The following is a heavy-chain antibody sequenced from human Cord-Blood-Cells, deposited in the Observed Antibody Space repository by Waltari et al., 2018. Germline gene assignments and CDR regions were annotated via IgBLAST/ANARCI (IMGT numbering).Heavy chain of an antibody. CDR3: AREGDYGGNYDAFDI. V-gene: IGHV1-69*04. CDR1: GGTFCSFA. D-gene: IGHD4-17*01. J-gene: IGHJ3*02. CDR2: IIPILGIA. Sequence: QVQLVPSGAEVKKPGTSVKVLCTASGGTFCSFASSCGRQATGQGLEWMVGIIPILGIANYAQKFQGRVTITADESTSTAYMELSSLRSEDTAVYYCAREGDYGGNYDAFDIWGQGTMVTVSS.